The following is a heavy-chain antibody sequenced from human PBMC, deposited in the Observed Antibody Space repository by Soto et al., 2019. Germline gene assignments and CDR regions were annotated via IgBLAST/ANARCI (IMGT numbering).Heavy chain of an antibody. J-gene: IGHJ4*02. V-gene: IGHV1-3*01. CDR2: INAGNGNT. CDR3: ARSTRLAGDY. Sequence: QVQLVQSGAEVKKPGASVKVSCKASGYTFTSYAMHWVRQAPGQRLEWMGWINAGNGNTKYSQNFQGRVTITRDTSASTAYMELSSLRVEDTAVYYCARSTRLAGDYWGQGTLVTVSS. CDR1: GYTFTSYA.